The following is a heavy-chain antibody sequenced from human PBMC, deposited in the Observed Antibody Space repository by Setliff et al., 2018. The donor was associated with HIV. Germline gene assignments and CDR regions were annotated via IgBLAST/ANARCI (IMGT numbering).Heavy chain of an antibody. Sequence: SVKVSCKASGATFSTSAIGWVRQAPGQGLEWMGGIIPMLGSPNYAHNFRGRVTITADESTSTAYMELSNLTYEDTAVYYCAKIGSGFDYWGQGTLVTVSS. J-gene: IGHJ4*02. CDR3: AKIGSGFDY. D-gene: IGHD1-26*01. V-gene: IGHV1-69*13. CDR2: IIPMLGSP. CDR1: GATFSTSA.